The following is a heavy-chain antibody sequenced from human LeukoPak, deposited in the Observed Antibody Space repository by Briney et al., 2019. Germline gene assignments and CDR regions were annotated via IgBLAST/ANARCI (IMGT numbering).Heavy chain of an antibody. J-gene: IGHJ4*02. CDR1: GFVFSSYA. V-gene: IGHV3-48*04. D-gene: IGHD2-21*02. CDR2: IDSGSTI. Sequence: GGSLRLSCAASGFVFSSYAVTWVRQAPGKGLEWVSYIDSGSTIYYADSVKGRFTISRDNAKNSLYLQMNSLRAEDTAVYYCARDRAYCGGDCSGLFDYWGQGTLVTVSS. CDR3: ARDRAYCGGDCSGLFDY.